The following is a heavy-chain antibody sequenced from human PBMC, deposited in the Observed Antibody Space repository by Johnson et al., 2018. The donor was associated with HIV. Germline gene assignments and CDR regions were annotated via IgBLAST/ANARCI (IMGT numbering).Heavy chain of an antibody. D-gene: IGHD3-16*01. V-gene: IGHV3-66*01. J-gene: IGHJ3*02. CDR1: GFAVSRNY. CDR2: IYTGGAT. Sequence: VQLVESGGGLVQPGGSLRLSCAASGFAVSRNYINWVRQTPGKGLEWVSIIYTGGATHYADSVRGRFSISRDNSKNTVYLQMNSLRAGDTAVYYCARGEWVGGAFDIWGQGTMVTVSS. CDR3: ARGEWVGGAFDI.